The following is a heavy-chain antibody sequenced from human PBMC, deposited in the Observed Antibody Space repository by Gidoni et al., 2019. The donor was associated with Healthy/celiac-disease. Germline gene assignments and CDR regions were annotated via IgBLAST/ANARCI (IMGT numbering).Heavy chain of an antibody. D-gene: IGHD6-13*01. CDR3: ARDSRYSSSLYENWFDP. CDR2: ISYDGSNK. CDR1: GFTFSSYA. J-gene: IGHJ5*02. V-gene: IGHV3-30-3*01. Sequence: QVQLVESGGGVVKPGRSLRLSCAASGFTFSSYAMHWVRQAPGKGLEWVAVISYDGSNKYYADSVKGRFTISRDNSNNTLYLQMNSLRAEDTAVYYCARDSRYSSSLYENWFDPWGQGTLVTVSS.